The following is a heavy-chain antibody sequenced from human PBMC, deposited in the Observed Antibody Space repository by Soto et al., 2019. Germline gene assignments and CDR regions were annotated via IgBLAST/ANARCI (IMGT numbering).Heavy chain of an antibody. D-gene: IGHD3-22*01. CDR1: GFSISSSSYY. CDR2: IYYSGST. Sequence: SETLSLTCTVSGFSISSSSYYWVWIRQPPGKGLEWIGSIYYSGSTYYNPSLKSRVTISVDTSKNQFSLKLSSVTAADTAVYYCARGAYDSSGYCLYDWGQGTLINVSS. CDR3: ARGAYDSSGYCLYD. J-gene: IGHJ4*02. V-gene: IGHV4-39*01.